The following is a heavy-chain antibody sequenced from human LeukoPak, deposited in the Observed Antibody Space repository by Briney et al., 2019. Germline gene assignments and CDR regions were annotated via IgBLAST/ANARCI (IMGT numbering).Heavy chain of an antibody. D-gene: IGHD1-26*01. Sequence: ASVRVSCKAFGYTFTNFGITWVRQAPGQGLEWMGWINPNSGGTNYAQKFQGRVTMTKDTSISTAYMELSRLRSDDTAVYYCARDLTSGSYSYWGQGTLVTVSS. CDR3: ARDLTSGSYSY. CDR1: GYTFTNFG. CDR2: INPNSGGT. V-gene: IGHV1-2*02. J-gene: IGHJ4*02.